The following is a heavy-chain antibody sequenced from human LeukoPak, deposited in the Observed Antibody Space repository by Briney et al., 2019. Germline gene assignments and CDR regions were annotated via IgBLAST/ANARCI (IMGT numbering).Heavy chain of an antibody. Sequence: GGSLRLSCAASGFTFSSYSMNWVRQAPGKGLEWVSSISSSSSYIYYADSVKGRFTISRDNAKNSLYLQMNSLRAEDTAVYYCARDNSVVVAATPNYYYYMDVWGKGTTVTISS. CDR2: ISSSSSYI. J-gene: IGHJ6*03. CDR1: GFTFSSYS. V-gene: IGHV3-21*01. D-gene: IGHD2-15*01. CDR3: ARDNSVVVAATPNYYYYMDV.